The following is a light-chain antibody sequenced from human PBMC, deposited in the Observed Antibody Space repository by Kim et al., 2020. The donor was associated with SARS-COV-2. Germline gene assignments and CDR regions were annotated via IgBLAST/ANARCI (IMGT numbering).Light chain of an antibody. V-gene: IGKV3-11*01. CDR3: QQRGDWPPT. J-gene: IGKJ1*01. Sequence: SPEERATLSCRASQSISPSLSWYQHRPGQAPRLLVYDASNRATDIPARFTGSGSGTDFTLTISSLEPEDFALYYCQQRGDWPPTFGQGTKVDIK. CDR2: DAS. CDR1: QSISPS.